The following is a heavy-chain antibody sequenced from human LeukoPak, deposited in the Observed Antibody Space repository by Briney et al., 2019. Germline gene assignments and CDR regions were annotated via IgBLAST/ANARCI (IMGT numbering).Heavy chain of an antibody. CDR3: ALGYCSGGSCYRYWFDP. V-gene: IGHV1-18*01. Sequence: ASVKVSCKASGYTFTSYGISWVRQAPGQGLEWMGWVSADNGNTNYAQKFQGRVTITADESTSTAYMELSSLRSEDTAVYYCALGYCSGGSCYRYWFDPWGQGTLVTVSS. D-gene: IGHD2-15*01. CDR2: VSADNGNT. J-gene: IGHJ5*02. CDR1: GYTFTSYG.